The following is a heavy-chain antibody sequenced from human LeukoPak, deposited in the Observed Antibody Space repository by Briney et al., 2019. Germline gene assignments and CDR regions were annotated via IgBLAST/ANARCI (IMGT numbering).Heavy chain of an antibody. CDR1: GYTFTNYA. D-gene: IGHD2-8*01. CDR2: VATYNGNT. J-gene: IGHJ4*02. CDR3: ARRAMADY. Sequence: ASVKVSCKASGYTFTNYAISWVGQAPGQGLEWMGWVATYNGNTNYAQRLQSRVTMTTDTSTNTAYMEVRSLRSDDTAVYYCARRAMADYWGQGTLVTVSS. V-gene: IGHV1-18*01.